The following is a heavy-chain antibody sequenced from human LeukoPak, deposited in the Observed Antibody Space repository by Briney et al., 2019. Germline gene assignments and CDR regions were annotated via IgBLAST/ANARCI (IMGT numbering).Heavy chain of an antibody. CDR1: GFTFSSYW. J-gene: IGHJ4*02. Sequence: PGGSLRLSCAASGFTFSSYWMAWVRQAPGKGLEWVANIKQDGSAKNYVGSVRGRFTISRDNAKTSLELQISSLSVEDTAVYYCARDRGGILDFWGQGTLVTVSS. V-gene: IGHV3-7*04. CDR2: IKQDGSAK. CDR3: ARDRGGILDF. D-gene: IGHD3-10*01.